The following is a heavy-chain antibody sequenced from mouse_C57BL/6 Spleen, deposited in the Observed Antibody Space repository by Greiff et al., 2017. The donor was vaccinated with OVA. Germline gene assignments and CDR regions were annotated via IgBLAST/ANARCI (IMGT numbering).Heavy chain of an antibody. CDR1: GYTFTDYE. Sequence: VKLQQSGAELVRPGASVTLSCKASGYTFTDYEMHWVKQTPVHGLEWIGAIDPETGGTAYNQKFKGKAILTADKSSSTAYMELRSLTSEDSAVYYCTRGYGSSSYYFDYWGQGTTLTVSS. CDR2: IDPETGGT. D-gene: IGHD1-1*01. J-gene: IGHJ2*01. V-gene: IGHV1-15*01. CDR3: TRGYGSSSYYFDY.